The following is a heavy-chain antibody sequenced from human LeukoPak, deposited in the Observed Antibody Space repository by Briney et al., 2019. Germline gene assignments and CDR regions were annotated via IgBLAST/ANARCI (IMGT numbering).Heavy chain of an antibody. CDR2: ISSSSSYI. D-gene: IGHD6-19*01. J-gene: IGHJ6*03. Sequence: GGSLRLSCAASGFTFSSYSMNWVRQAPGKGLEWVSSISSSSSYIYYADSVKGRFTISRDYAKNSLYLQMNSLRAEDTAVYYCAKAQAGSYYYYMDVWGKGTTVTISS. CDR3: AKAQAGSYYYYMDV. V-gene: IGHV3-21*04. CDR1: GFTFSSYS.